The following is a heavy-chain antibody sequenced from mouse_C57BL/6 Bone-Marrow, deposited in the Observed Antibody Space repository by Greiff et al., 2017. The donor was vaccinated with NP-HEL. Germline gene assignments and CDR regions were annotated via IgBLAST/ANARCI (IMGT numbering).Heavy chain of an antibody. CDR2: INPNYGTT. D-gene: IGHD6-2*01. V-gene: IGHV1-39*01. CDR3: ARRGVSTGYYAMDY. Sequence: EVQLQQSGPELVKPGASVKISCKASGYSFTDYDMNWVKQSNGKSLEWIGVINPNYGTTSYNQKFKGKATLTVDQSSSTAYMQLNSLTSEDSAVYYCARRGVSTGYYAMDYWGQGTSVTVSS. J-gene: IGHJ4*01. CDR1: GYSFTDYD.